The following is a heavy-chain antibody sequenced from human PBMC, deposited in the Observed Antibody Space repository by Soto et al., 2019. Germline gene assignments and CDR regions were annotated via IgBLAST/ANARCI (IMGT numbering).Heavy chain of an antibody. CDR3: AREGGTVVSPIYY. Sequence: SETLSLTCTVSGVSISTYYWSWIRQPPGKGLEWIGYIYYSGSTNYNPSLNSRVTISVDTSKNQFSLKLSSVTAADTAVYYCAREGGTVVSPIYYWGQGTLVTVSS. D-gene: IGHD2-15*01. V-gene: IGHV4-59*01. CDR2: IYYSGST. J-gene: IGHJ4*02. CDR1: GVSISTYY.